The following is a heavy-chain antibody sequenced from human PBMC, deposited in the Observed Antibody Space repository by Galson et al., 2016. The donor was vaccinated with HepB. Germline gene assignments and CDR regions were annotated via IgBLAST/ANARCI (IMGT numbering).Heavy chain of an antibody. CDR1: GFTFSSYA. Sequence: SLRLSCAASGFTFSSYAMHWVRQAPGKGLEWVAVISYDGSNKYYADSVKGRFTISRDNSKNTLYLQMNGLRAEDTAVYYCAREGDDYGDYVSGDYYGMDVWGQGTTVTVYS. CDR3: AREGDDYGDYVSGDYYGMDV. J-gene: IGHJ6*02. V-gene: IGHV3-30-3*01. CDR2: ISYDGSNK. D-gene: IGHD4-17*01.